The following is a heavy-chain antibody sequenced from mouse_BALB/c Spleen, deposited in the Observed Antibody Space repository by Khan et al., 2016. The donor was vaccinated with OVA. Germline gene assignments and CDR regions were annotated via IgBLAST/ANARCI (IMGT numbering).Heavy chain of an antibody. V-gene: IGHV3-2*02. J-gene: IGHJ4*01. CDR1: GYSITSDYA. CDR2: INYSGSI. Sequence: EVQLQESGPGLVKPSQSLSLTCTVTGYSITSDYAWNWIRQFPGNKLEWMGYINYSGSINYNPSLKSRISITRDTSKNQFFLQLNSVTTEDTATYDYARYDSRYHYAMDYWGQGTSGTVSS. D-gene: IGHD2-4*01. CDR3: ARYDSRYHYAMDY.